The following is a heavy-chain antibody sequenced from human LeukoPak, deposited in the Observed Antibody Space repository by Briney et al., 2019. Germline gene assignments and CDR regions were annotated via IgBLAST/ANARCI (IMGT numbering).Heavy chain of an antibody. D-gene: IGHD2-15*01. J-gene: IGHJ5*02. Sequence: GGSLRLSCAASGFTFSSYAMSWVRQAPGKGLEWVSAISGSGGSTYYADSMKGRFTISRDNSKNTLYLQMNSLRAEDTAVYYCAKDRRIVVVVAAPNNWFDPWGQGTLVTVSS. V-gene: IGHV3-23*01. CDR2: ISGSGGST. CDR3: AKDRRIVVVVAAPNNWFDP. CDR1: GFTFSSYA.